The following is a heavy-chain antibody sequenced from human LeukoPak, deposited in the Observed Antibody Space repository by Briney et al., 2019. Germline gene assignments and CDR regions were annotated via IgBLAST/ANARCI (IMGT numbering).Heavy chain of an antibody. J-gene: IGHJ4*02. Sequence: GTSLRLSCAASGFTFNSYGMQWVRQAPGKGLEWVGFIRSKAYGGTTEYAASVKGRFTISRDDSKSIAYLQMNSLKTEDTAVYYCTKEASYGDYGYFDYWGQGTLVTVSS. V-gene: IGHV3-49*04. D-gene: IGHD4-17*01. CDR3: TKEASYGDYGYFDY. CDR1: GFTFNSYG. CDR2: IRSKAYGGTT.